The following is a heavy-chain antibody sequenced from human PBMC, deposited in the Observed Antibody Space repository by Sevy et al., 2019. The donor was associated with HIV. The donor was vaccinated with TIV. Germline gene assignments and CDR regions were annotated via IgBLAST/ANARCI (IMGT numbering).Heavy chain of an antibody. D-gene: IGHD3-3*01. Sequence: GGSLRLSCAASGFTFSSYSMNWVRQAPGKGLEWVSSISSSSSYIYYADSVKGRITISRDNAKNSLYLQMNSLRAEDTAVYYCARDGPTYYDFWSGYYDYYYGMDVWGQGTTVTVSS. J-gene: IGHJ6*02. CDR1: GFTFSSYS. CDR3: ARDGPTYYDFWSGYYDYYYGMDV. V-gene: IGHV3-21*01. CDR2: ISSSSSYI.